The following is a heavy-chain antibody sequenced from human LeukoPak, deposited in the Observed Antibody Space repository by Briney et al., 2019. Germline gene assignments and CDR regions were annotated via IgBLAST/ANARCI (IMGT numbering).Heavy chain of an antibody. V-gene: IGHV3-7*01. CDR2: IKQDVTQK. D-gene: IGHD5-18*01. J-gene: IGHJ3*02. Sequence: PGGSLRLSCAASGFTFTSYWMSWVRQAPGKGLEWVANIKQDVTQKYYVDSVKGRFAISRDNAKNSLYLQMNSLRAEDTAVYYCARADTAMVWSGAFDIWGQGTLVTVSS. CDR1: GFTFTSYW. CDR3: ARADTAMVWSGAFDI.